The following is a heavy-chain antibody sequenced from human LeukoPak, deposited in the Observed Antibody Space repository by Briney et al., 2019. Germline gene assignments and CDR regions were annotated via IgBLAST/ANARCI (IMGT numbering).Heavy chain of an antibody. J-gene: IGHJ4*02. V-gene: IGHV3-30-3*01. CDR2: ISYDGSNK. Sequence: GGSLRLSCAASGFTLSSYAMHWVRQAPGKGLEWVAVISYDGSNKYYADSVKGRFTISRDNSKNTLYLQMNSLRAEDTAVYYCARDGGAAAGIDYWGQGTLVTVSS. CDR3: ARDGGAAAGIDY. D-gene: IGHD6-13*01. CDR1: GFTLSSYA.